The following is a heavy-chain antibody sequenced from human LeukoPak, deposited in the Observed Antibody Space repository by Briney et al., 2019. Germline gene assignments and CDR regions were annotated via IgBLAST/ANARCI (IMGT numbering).Heavy chain of an antibody. J-gene: IGHJ3*02. Sequence: TQTLSLTCTVSGGSISSGGYYWSWIRQHPGKGLEWIGYIYYSGSTYYNPSLKSRVTISVDTSKNQFSLKLSSVTAADTAVYYCAREGSDGTQTTDAFDIWGQGTMVTVSS. CDR2: IYYSGST. D-gene: IGHD6-13*01. CDR3: AREGSDGTQTTDAFDI. CDR1: GGSISSGGYY. V-gene: IGHV4-31*03.